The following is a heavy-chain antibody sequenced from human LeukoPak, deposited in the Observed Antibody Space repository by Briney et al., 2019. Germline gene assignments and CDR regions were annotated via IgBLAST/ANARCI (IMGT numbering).Heavy chain of an antibody. CDR1: GFNFSIYS. Sequence: PGGSLRLSCAASGFNFSIYSMNWVRQAPGKGLEWVSSISSSSSYIYYADSVKGRFTISRDNAKNSLYLQMNSLRAEDTAVYYCARDQGHSGSRGYYYMDVWGKGTTVTVSS. J-gene: IGHJ6*03. CDR3: ARDQGHSGSRGYYYMDV. V-gene: IGHV3-21*01. D-gene: IGHD1-26*01. CDR2: ISSSSSYI.